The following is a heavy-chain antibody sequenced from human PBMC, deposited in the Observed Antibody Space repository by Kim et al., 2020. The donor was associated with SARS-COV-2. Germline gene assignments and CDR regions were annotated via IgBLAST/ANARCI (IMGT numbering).Heavy chain of an antibody. CDR3: ARDIVATIRYYYYYYGMDV. J-gene: IGHJ6*02. V-gene: IGHV3-48*02. CDR1: GFTFSSYS. D-gene: IGHD5-12*01. Sequence: GSLRLSCAASGFTFSSYSMNWVRQAPGKGLEWVSYISSSSSTIYYADSVKGRFTISRDNAKNSLYLQMNSLRDEDTAVYYCARDIVATIRYYYYYYGMDVWGQGTTGTVSS. CDR2: ISSSSSTI.